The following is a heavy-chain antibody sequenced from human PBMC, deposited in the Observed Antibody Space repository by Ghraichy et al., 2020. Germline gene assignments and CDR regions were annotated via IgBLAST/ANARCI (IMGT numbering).Heavy chain of an antibody. CDR3: ARTRGVVPAAPNHDPGTEGAFDI. D-gene: IGHD2-2*01. CDR2: IKQDGSEK. CDR1: GFTFSSYW. V-gene: IGHV3-7*01. J-gene: IGHJ3*02. Sequence: GGSLRLSCAASGFTFSSYWMSWVRQAPGKGLEWVANIKQDGSEKYYVDSVKGRFTISRDNAKNSLYLQMNSLRAEDTAVYYCARTRGVVPAAPNHDPGTEGAFDIWGQGTMVTVSS.